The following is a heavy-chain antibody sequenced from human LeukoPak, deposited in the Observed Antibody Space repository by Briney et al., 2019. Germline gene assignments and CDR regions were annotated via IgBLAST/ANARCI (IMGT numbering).Heavy chain of an antibody. Sequence: PGRSLRLSCTASGFTFGDYAMSWVRQAPGKGLEWVGFIRSKAYGGTTEYAASVKGRFTISRDDSKSIAYLQMNSLKTEDTAVYYCARRLVVDTDESFDYWGQGTLVTVSS. CDR3: ARRLVVDTDESFDY. CDR1: GFTFGDYA. D-gene: IGHD5-18*01. J-gene: IGHJ4*02. V-gene: IGHV3-49*04. CDR2: IRSKAYGGTT.